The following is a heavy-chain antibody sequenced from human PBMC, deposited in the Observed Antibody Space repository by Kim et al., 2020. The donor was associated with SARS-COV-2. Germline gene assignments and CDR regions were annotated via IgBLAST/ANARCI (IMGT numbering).Heavy chain of an antibody. CDR1: GYTFTSYA. J-gene: IGHJ4*02. CDR2: INTNTGNP. Sequence: ASVKVSCKASGYTFTSYAMNWVRQAPGQGLEWMGWINTNTGNPTYAQGFTGRFVFSLDTSVSTAYLQISSLKAEDTAVYYCARVEAAGPDYYFDYWGQGTLVTVSS. V-gene: IGHV7-4-1*02. D-gene: IGHD6-13*01. CDR3: ARVEAAGPDYYFDY.